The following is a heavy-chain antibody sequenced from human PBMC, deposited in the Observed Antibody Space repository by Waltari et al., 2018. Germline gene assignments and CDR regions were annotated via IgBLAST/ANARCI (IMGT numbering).Heavy chain of an antibody. CDR3: HLMGRNIVLAGATPSYYSYMDV. CDR1: EYTLTGLS. Sequence: QVQVVQSGAEVMKPGASVKVSCKVSEYTLTGLSMHWVRQLPGKGLEWMGRFDPKDGETISEQKFQGRVTMTEDTSTDTAYMELSSLRSEDTAVYYCHLMGRNIVLAGATPSYYSYMDVWGRGTTVTVSS. V-gene: IGHV1-24*01. CDR2: FDPKDGET. D-gene: IGHD2-15*01. J-gene: IGHJ6*03.